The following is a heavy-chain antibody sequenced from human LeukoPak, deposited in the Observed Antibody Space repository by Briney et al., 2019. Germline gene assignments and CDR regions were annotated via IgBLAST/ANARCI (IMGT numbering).Heavy chain of an antibody. CDR1: GFTFDSFA. V-gene: IGHV3-23*01. J-gene: IGHJ4*02. CDR2: ITGSGSNA. CDR3: AQSMGSSSAYRFEY. D-gene: IGHD6-13*01. Sequence: GGSLRLSCAASGFTFDSFAMNWVRQAPGKGLEWVSTITGSGSNAYYADSVKGRFTISRDNSKNTLYLQMNSLSSEDTAVYYCAQSMGSSSAYRFEYWGQGTLVTVSS.